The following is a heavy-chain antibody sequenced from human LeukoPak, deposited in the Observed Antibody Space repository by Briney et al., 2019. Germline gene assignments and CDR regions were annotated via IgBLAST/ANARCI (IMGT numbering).Heavy chain of an antibody. Sequence: GGSLRLSCAASGFTFSGYWMHWVRQAPGKGLVWVSRINTDGTFTNYADSVKGRFTISRDNAKNTLFLQMSSLRVEDTAVYSCARDQVLGSGSYDYWGQGMLVTVSS. V-gene: IGHV3-74*01. CDR1: GFTFSGYW. J-gene: IGHJ4*02. CDR2: INTDGTFT. D-gene: IGHD3-10*01. CDR3: ARDQVLGSGSYDY.